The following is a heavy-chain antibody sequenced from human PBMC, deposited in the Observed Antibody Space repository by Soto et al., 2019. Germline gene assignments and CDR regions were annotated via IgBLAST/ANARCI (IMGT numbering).Heavy chain of an antibody. CDR3: AKDTLWFGELLSSLPHYGMDV. D-gene: IGHD3-10*01. V-gene: IGHV3-30*18. CDR1: GFTFSSYG. CDR2: ISYDGSNK. Sequence: QTGGSLRLSCAASGFTFSSYGMHWVRQAPGKGLEWVAVISYDGSNKYYADSVKGRFTISRDNSKNTLYLQMNSLRAEDTAVYYCAKDTLWFGELLSSLPHYGMDVWGQGTTVTVSS. J-gene: IGHJ6*02.